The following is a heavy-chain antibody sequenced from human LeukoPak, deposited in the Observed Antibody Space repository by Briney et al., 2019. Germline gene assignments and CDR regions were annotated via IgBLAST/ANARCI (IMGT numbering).Heavy chain of an antibody. CDR3: ARDTGAVVANLEFDY. Sequence: PGGSLRLSCAASGFTFSSYAMSWVRQAPGKGLEWVSAISGSGGSTYYADSVKGRFTISRDNSKNTLYLQMNSLRAEDTAVYYCARDTGAVVANLEFDYWGQGTLVTVSS. CDR1: GFTFSSYA. J-gene: IGHJ4*02. D-gene: IGHD2-15*01. CDR2: ISGSGGST. V-gene: IGHV3-23*01.